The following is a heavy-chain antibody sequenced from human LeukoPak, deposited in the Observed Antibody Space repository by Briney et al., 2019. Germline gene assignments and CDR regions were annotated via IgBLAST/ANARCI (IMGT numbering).Heavy chain of an antibody. CDR2: IYGGGSP. CDR1: GFSVSNQY. D-gene: IGHD4-11*01. V-gene: IGHV3-53*01. J-gene: IGHJ5*02. CDR3: ARGGYVTTWWFDP. Sequence: PGGSLRLSCAVSGFSVSNQYMIWVRQAPGKGLEWVSVIYGGGSPFYADSVKGRFTIARDNSKNTLFLQMDSLRAEDTAVYYCARGGYVTTWWFDPWGQGTLVTVSS.